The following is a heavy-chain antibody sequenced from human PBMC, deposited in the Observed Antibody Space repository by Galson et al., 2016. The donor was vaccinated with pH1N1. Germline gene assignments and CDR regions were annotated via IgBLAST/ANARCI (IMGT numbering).Heavy chain of an antibody. CDR1: GGTFSNSA. D-gene: IGHD3-10*01. Sequence: SVKVSCKASGGTFSNSAISWVRQAPGQGLEWMGGISPIFGSINYAQRFQGRVTITADIFTNTAYMELSSLRSEDTAIYYCATAGPLVREILYYSYALDVWGQGTRSPSP. CDR2: ISPIFGSI. V-gene: IGHV1-69*06. CDR3: ATAGPLVREILYYSYALDV. J-gene: IGHJ6*02.